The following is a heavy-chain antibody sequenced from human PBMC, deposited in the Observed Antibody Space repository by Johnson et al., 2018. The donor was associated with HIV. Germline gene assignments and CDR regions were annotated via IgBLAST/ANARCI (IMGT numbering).Heavy chain of an antibody. J-gene: IGHJ3*02. CDR2: IYSGGST. Sequence: VQLVESGGGSVQPGGSLRLSCAASGFTVSSNYMSWVRQAPGKGLEWVSVIYSGGSTYYADSVKGRFTISRDNSKNTLYLQMNSLRAEDKAVYYCARDSPLHTRIVVETDAFDIWGQGTMVTVSS. V-gene: IGHV3-53*01. CDR3: ARDSPLHTRIVVETDAFDI. CDR1: GFTVSSNY. D-gene: IGHD3-22*01.